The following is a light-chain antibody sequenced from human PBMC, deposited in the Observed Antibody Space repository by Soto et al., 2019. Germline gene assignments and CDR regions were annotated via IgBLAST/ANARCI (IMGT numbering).Light chain of an antibody. J-gene: IGKJ5*01. CDR2: KAS. Sequence: DIQMTQSRSTLFASVGGTFTITCRASQTISSWLAWYQQKPGKAPKPLIYKASTLKSGVPSRFSGSGYGTGFTFTISSLQTEDFATYYCQQYESLPLTFGQGTRLEIK. V-gene: IGKV1-5*03. CDR1: QTISSW. CDR3: QQYESLPLT.